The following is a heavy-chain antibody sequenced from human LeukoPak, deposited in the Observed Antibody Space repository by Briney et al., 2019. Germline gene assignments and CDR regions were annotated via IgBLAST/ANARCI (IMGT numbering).Heavy chain of an antibody. CDR2: IYYSGST. CDR1: GGSISSSTYY. J-gene: IGHJ4*02. Sequence: SETLSLTCTVSGGSISSSTYYWGWIRQPPGKGLEWIGSIYYSGSTYYNPSLKSRVAISVDTSKNQFSLKLSSVTAADTAVYYCARHGSSWYYFDYWGQGTLVTVSS. D-gene: IGHD6-19*01. CDR3: ARHGSSWYYFDY. V-gene: IGHV4-39*01.